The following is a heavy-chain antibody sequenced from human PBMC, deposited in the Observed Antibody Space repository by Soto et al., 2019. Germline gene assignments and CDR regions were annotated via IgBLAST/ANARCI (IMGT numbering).Heavy chain of an antibody. CDR3: ARQEVPASFYYYYGMDV. V-gene: IGHV5-10-1*01. CDR1: GYSFTSYW. D-gene: IGHD2-2*01. J-gene: IGHJ6*02. CDR2: IDPSDSYT. Sequence: GESLKISCKGSGYSFTSYWISWVRQMPGKGLEWMGRIDPSDSYTNYSPSFQGHVTISADKSISTAYLQWSSLKASDTAMYYCARQEVPASFYYYYGMDVWGQGTTVAASS.